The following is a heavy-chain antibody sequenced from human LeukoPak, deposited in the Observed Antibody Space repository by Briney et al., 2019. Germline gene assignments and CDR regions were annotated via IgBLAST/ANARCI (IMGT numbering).Heavy chain of an antibody. CDR1: GDSISIYY. CDR2: IYYSGST. CDR3: ARHSAVPHYFDY. V-gene: IGHV4-59*08. D-gene: IGHD6-25*01. J-gene: IGHJ4*02. Sequence: SETLSLTCTVSGDSISIYYWSWIRQPPGKGLEWIRYIYYSGSTNYNPSLKSRVTISVDTSKNQFSLKPTSVTAAGTAVYYCARHSAVPHYFDYWGQGTLVTVSS.